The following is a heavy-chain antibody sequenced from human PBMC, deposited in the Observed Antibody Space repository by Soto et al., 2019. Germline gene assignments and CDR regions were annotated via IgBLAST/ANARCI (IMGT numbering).Heavy chain of an antibody. D-gene: IGHD1-26*01. V-gene: IGHV1-18*01. CDR3: ARDRWVGATWSYYYYGMDV. CDR1: GYTFTSYG. J-gene: IGHJ6*02. CDR2: ISAYNGNT. Sequence: QVQLVQSGAEVKKPGASVKVSCKASGYTFTSYGISWVRQAPGQGLEWMGWISAYNGNTHYAQKLQGRVTMTTDTSTSRAYMELRSLRSDDTAVYYCARDRWVGATWSYYYYGMDVWGQGTTVTVSS.